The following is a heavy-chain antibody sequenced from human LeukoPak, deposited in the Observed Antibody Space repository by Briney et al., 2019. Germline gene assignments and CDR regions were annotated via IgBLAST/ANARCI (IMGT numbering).Heavy chain of an antibody. V-gene: IGHV1-46*01. D-gene: IGHD4-23*01. CDR2: INPIGGST. CDR1: GYSFTGYY. J-gene: IGHJ5*02. Sequence: ASVKVSCKASGYSFTGYYMHWVRHAPRQGRGWMGIINPIGGSTSSAQKFLGRVTMNRDMSTSTDYMELSSLRSEDTAVYCCARDNSVEDTAWWFVRWGRGTLVSVSS. CDR3: ARDNSVEDTAWWFVR.